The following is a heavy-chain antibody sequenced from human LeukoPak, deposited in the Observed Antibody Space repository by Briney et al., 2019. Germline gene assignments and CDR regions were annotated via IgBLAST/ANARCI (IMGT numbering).Heavy chain of an antibody. D-gene: IGHD5-12*01. J-gene: IGHJ4*02. CDR2: INPNSGGT. CDR3: ARDYDRDYYFDY. V-gene: IGHV1-2*02. Sequence: ASVKVSCKASGYTFTCYYMHWVRQAPGQGLEWMGWINPNSGGTNYAQKFQGRVTMTRDMSIKMTYMELTSLRSDDTAVYYCARDYDRDYYFDYWGQGTLVTVSS. CDR1: GYTFTCYY.